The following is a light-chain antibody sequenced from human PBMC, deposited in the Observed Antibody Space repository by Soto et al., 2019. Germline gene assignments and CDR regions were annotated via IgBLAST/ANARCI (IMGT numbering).Light chain of an antibody. V-gene: IGKV3-20*01. J-gene: IGKJ1*01. Sequence: EIVLTQSPGTLSLSPGERATLSCRASHSVSSSYLAWYQQKPGQAPRLLIYGASSMATGIPDRFSGSGSGTDFTLTISRLEPEDFAVYYCQQYGSSPVTFGQGTKVEIK. CDR2: GAS. CDR1: HSVSSSY. CDR3: QQYGSSPVT.